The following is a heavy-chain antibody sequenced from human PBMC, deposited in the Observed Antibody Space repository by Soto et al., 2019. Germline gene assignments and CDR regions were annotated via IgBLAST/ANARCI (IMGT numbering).Heavy chain of an antibody. CDR2: IYYSGST. Sequence: NPSETLSLTCTVSGGSISSSSYYWGWIRQPPGKGLEWIGSIYYSGSTYYNPSLKSRVTISVDTSKNQFSLKLSSVTAADTAVYYCARREFGGYSYGHSEYFDYWGQGTLVTVSS. CDR1: GGSISSSSYY. CDR3: ARREFGGYSYGHSEYFDY. V-gene: IGHV4-39*01. D-gene: IGHD5-18*01. J-gene: IGHJ4*02.